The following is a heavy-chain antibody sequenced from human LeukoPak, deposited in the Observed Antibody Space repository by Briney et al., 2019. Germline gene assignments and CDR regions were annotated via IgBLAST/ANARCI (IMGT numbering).Heavy chain of an antibody. J-gene: IGHJ4*02. V-gene: IGHV4-39*01. CDR3: ARSYYYDSSGYYSCLGY. CDR1: GGSISSYY. D-gene: IGHD3-22*01. CDR2: IYYSGST. Sequence: SETLSLTCTVSGGSISSYYWGWIRQPPGKGLEWIGSIYYSGSTYYNPSLKSRVTISVDTSKNQFSLKLSSVTAADTAVYYCARSYYYDSSGYYSCLGYWGQGTLVTVSS.